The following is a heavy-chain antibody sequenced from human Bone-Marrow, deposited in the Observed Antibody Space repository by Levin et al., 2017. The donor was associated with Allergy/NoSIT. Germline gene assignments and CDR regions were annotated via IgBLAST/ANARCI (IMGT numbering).Heavy chain of an antibody. V-gene: IGHV4-34*01. CDR2: INHSGST. D-gene: IGHD3-10*01. J-gene: IGHJ4*02. CDR1: GGSFCGSY. Sequence: SQTLSLPCAVYGGSFCGSYWSWIRQPPGKGLEWIGEINHSGSTNYNPSLTSRVTISVDTSKNQFSLKLSSVTAEETGVYDGARVSYGSGSYDWLDYWGQGTLVTVS. CDR3: ARVSYGSGSYDWLDY.